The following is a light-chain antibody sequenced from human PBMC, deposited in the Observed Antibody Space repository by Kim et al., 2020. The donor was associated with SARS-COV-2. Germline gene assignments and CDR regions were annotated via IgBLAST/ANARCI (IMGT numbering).Light chain of an antibody. CDR3: HQYNKWPPT. V-gene: IGKV3-15*01. Sequence: ETEMTQSPATLSVSPGQRATVSCRASQTISSNLAWYQQKPGQTLRLVIYDASTRATGIPVRFSGSGSGTEFTLTISSLQSEDFAVYYCHQYNKWPPTFGQGTKVDIK. CDR1: QTISSN. CDR2: DAS. J-gene: IGKJ1*01.